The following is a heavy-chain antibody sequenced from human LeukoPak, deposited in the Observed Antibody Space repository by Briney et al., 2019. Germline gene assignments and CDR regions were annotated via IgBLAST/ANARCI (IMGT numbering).Heavy chain of an antibody. V-gene: IGHV4-39*01. CDR3: WAFPRWFGELYIDY. Sequence: PSETLSLTCTVSGGSISSSSYYWGWIRQPPGKGLEWIGSIYYSGSTYYNPSLKSRVTISVDTSKNQFSLKLSSVTAADTAVYYCWAFPRWFGELYIDYWGQGTLVTVSS. J-gene: IGHJ4*02. D-gene: IGHD3-10*01. CDR2: IYYSGST. CDR1: GGSISSSSYY.